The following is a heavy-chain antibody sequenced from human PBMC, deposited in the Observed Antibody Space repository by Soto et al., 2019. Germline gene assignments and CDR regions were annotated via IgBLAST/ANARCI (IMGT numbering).Heavy chain of an antibody. J-gene: IGHJ4*02. CDR1: GFTFSTYG. CDR3: AKSVYNWNDGFFDY. V-gene: IGHV3-30*18. D-gene: IGHD1-1*01. CDR2: ISYDGVNK. Sequence: HPGGSLRLSCAASGFTFSTYGMHWVRQAPGKGLEWVAVISYDGVNKYYADSVKGRFTISRDNSKNTLYLQMNSLRAEDTAVYYCAKSVYNWNDGFFDYWGQGT.